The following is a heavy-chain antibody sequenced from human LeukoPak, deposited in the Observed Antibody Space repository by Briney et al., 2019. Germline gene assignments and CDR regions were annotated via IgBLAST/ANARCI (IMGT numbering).Heavy chain of an antibody. Sequence: GGSLRLSCAASGFTFDDYAMHWVRQAPGKGLEWVSLISWDGGSTYYADSVKGRFTISRGNSKNSLYLQMNSLRAEDTALYYCAKDFRFRGELLHTPFDYWGQGTLVTVSS. CDR1: GFTFDDYA. CDR2: ISWDGGST. J-gene: IGHJ4*02. D-gene: IGHD3-10*01. V-gene: IGHV3-43D*04. CDR3: AKDFRFRGELLHTPFDY.